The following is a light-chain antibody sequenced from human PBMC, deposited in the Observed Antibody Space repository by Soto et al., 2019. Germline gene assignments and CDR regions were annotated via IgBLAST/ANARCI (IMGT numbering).Light chain of an antibody. CDR2: DVS. J-gene: IGKJ1*01. CDR1: QSIRGS. Sequence: DIQMTQSPSTLSASVGDRVTITCRASQSIRGSLAWYQHQPGKPPKLLISDVSRLESGVPSRFSGFGSGTEFTLSISSLQPDYFGTYYCQQFYLGWTFGQGTKVDLK. CDR3: QQFYLGWT. V-gene: IGKV1-5*01.